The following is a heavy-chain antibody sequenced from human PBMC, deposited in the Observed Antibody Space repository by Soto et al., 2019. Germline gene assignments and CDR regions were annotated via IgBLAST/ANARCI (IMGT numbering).Heavy chain of an antibody. V-gene: IGHV5-51*01. CDR2: IYPGDSDT. D-gene: IGHD3-22*01. CDR1: GYMFTTYW. CDR3: ARGWTYYYSSSYYVGDDFDI. Sequence: GESLKISCKGSGYMFTTYWSGWVRQMPGKGLEWMGIIYPGDSDTRYSPSFQGQVTISVDKSISTAYLQWSSLKASDTAMYYCARGWTYYYSSSYYVGDDFDIWGQGTMVTVSS. J-gene: IGHJ3*02.